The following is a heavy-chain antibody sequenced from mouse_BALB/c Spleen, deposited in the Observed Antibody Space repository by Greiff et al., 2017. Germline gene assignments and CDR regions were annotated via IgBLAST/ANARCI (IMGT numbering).Heavy chain of an antibody. CDR1: GFNIKDTY. J-gene: IGHJ2*01. CDR3: ARGWLPYFDY. V-gene: IGHV14-3*02. D-gene: IGHD2-3*01. Sequence: EVQRVESGAELVKPGASVKLSCTASGFNIKDTYMHWVKQRPEQGLEWIGRIDPANGNTKYDPKFQGKATITADTSSNTAYLQLSSLTSEDTAVYYCARGWLPYFDYWGQGTTLTVSS. CDR2: IDPANGNT.